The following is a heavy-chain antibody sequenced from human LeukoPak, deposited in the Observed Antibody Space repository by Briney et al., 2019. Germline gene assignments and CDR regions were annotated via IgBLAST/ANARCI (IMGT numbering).Heavy chain of an antibody. CDR2: ISGSGGST. Sequence: PGGSLRLSCAASGFTFSSYAMSWVRQAPGKGLEWVSAISGSGGSTYYADSVKGRFTISRDNSKNTLYLQMNSLRAEDTAVYYCAKELTHSYDFWSGYSPDAFDIWGQGTMVTVSS. V-gene: IGHV3-23*01. CDR1: GFTFSSYA. D-gene: IGHD3-3*01. J-gene: IGHJ3*02. CDR3: AKELTHSYDFWSGYSPDAFDI.